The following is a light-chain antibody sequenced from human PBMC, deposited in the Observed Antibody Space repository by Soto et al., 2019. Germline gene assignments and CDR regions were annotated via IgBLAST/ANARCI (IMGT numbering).Light chain of an antibody. Sequence: EIVLTQSPGTLSLSPGERATLSCRASQSVSSSYLAWYQQKPGQAPRLLIYRTSNRATGIPDRFSGSGSGTDFTLTISSLQAEDVAVYYCQQYYSTPRTFGQGTKVDIK. CDR2: RTS. CDR3: QQYYSTPRT. V-gene: IGKV3-20*01. CDR1: QSVSSSY. J-gene: IGKJ1*01.